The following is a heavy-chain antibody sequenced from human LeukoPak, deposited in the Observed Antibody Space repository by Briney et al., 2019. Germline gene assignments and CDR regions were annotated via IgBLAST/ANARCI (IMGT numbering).Heavy chain of an antibody. D-gene: IGHD5-24*01. V-gene: IGHV4-39*07. Sequence: SETLSLTCTVSGGSISSSSYYWGWIRQPPGKGLEWIGSIYYSGSTYYNPSLKSRVTISVDTSKNQFSLKLSSVTAADTAVYYCARDAKVGDRWLQLSYRFDPWGQGTLVTVSS. J-gene: IGHJ5*02. CDR1: GGSISSSSYY. CDR2: IYYSGST. CDR3: ARDAKVGDRWLQLSYRFDP.